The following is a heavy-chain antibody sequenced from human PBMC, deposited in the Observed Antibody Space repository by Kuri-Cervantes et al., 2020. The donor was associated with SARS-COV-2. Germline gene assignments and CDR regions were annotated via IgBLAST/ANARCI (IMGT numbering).Heavy chain of an antibody. CDR3: ARGQTVAASSSVFDP. Sequence: SETLSLTCTVSGGSISSGSYYWSWIRQPAGKGLEWIGYIYTSGSTNYNPSLKSRVTISVDTSKNQFSLKLSSVTAADTAVYYCARGQTVAASSSVFDPWGQGTLVTVSS. CDR1: GGSISSGSYY. V-gene: IGHV4-61*09. CDR2: IYTSGST. J-gene: IGHJ5*02. D-gene: IGHD6-6*01.